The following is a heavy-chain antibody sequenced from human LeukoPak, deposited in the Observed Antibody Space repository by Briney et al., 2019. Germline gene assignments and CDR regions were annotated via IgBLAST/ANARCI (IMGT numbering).Heavy chain of an antibody. J-gene: IGHJ4*02. Sequence: GGSLRLSCAASGFTFSNYDMHWARQAPGKGLEWVTFIRSDGSDKYYADSVKGRFTISRDNSRNTLYLQMNSLRPEDTAVYYCGGLAVFDYWGQGTLVTVSS. CDR2: IRSDGSDK. CDR1: GFTFSNYD. CDR3: GGLAVFDY. V-gene: IGHV3-30*02. D-gene: IGHD2-15*01.